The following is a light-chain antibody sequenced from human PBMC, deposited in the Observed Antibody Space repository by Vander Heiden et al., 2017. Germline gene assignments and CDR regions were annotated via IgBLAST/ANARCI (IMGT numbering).Light chain of an antibody. J-gene: IGKJ2*01. Sequence: DIQMTQSPSTLSASVGDRVTITCRASQSISSWLAWYQQKPGKAPNLLIYKASSFESPVPSRFSGTGSGTAFTLTIMSLQPDDIATYYCHYDTSLPFTFGQGTKLDIK. CDR1: QSISSW. CDR3: HYDTSLPFT. V-gene: IGKV1-5*03. CDR2: KAS.